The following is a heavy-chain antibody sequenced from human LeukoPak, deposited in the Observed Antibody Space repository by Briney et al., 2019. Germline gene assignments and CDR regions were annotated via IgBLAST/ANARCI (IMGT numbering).Heavy chain of an antibody. Sequence: GGSLRLSCAASGFTFSSYAMSWVRQAPGKGLEWVSSISGSGGRTHYADSVKGRFTISRDNSKNTLYLQMNSLRVEDTAVYYCAKDLREYSSSPRNAFDIWGQGTMVTVSS. CDR3: AKDLREYSSSPRNAFDI. CDR2: ISGSGGRT. V-gene: IGHV3-23*01. J-gene: IGHJ3*02. CDR1: GFTFSSYA. D-gene: IGHD6-6*01.